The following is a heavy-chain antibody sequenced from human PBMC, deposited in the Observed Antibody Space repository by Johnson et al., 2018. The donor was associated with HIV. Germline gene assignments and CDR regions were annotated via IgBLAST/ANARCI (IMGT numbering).Heavy chain of an antibody. J-gene: IGHJ3*02. CDR2: IYSGDST. V-gene: IGHV3-66*01. D-gene: IGHD5-18*01. CDR1: GFTVSSNY. Sequence: MQLVESGGDLVQPGGSLRLSCVASGFTVSSNYLSWVRQAPGKGLEWVSVIYSGDSTYYADSMRGRFTISRDNSKNTLFLQMNSLRVDDTAVYFCARAYSYGVFDIWGQGTMVTVSS. CDR3: ARAYSYGVFDI.